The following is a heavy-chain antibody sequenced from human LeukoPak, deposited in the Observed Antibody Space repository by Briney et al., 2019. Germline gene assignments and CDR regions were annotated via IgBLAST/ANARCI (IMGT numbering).Heavy chain of an antibody. Sequence: PGGSLRLSCAASGFNFSSYGMHWVRQAPGKGLEWVTSIWFDGSNIHYADSVKGRVIISRDNSKSALYLQMNSLRAEDTAVYYCARGSGVQVWSSLDYWGQGTLVTVSS. CDR1: GFNFSSYG. CDR2: IWFDGSNI. J-gene: IGHJ4*02. D-gene: IGHD5-18*01. V-gene: IGHV3-33*01. CDR3: ARGSGVQVWSSLDY.